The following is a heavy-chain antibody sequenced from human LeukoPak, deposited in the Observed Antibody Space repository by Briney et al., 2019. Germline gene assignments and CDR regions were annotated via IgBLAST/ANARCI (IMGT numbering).Heavy chain of an antibody. CDR3: ARGGITIFGVVINYGMDV. CDR2: MNPNSGNT. CDR1: GYTFTSYD. J-gene: IGHJ6*02. D-gene: IGHD3-3*01. Sequence: GASVKVSCKASGYTFTSYDINWVRQATGQGLEWMGWMNPNSGNTGYAQKSQGRVTMTRNTSISTAYMELSSLRSEDTAVYYCARGGITIFGVVINYGMDVWGQGTTVTVSS. V-gene: IGHV1-8*01.